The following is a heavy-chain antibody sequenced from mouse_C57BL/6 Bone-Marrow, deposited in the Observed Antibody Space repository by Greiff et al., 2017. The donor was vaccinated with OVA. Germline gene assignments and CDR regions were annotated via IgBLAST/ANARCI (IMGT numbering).Heavy chain of an antibody. Sequence: EVKLMESGGGLVQPGESLKLSCESTEYEFPSHDMSWVRQTPEKRLELVAAINSDGGSTYYPDTMERRFIISRDNTKKTLYLQMSSLRSEDTALYYCARHNWEDWYFDVWGTGTTVTVAS. CDR2: INSDGGST. CDR3: ARHNWEDWYFDV. V-gene: IGHV5-2*01. D-gene: IGHD4-1*01. J-gene: IGHJ1*03. CDR1: EYEFPSHD.